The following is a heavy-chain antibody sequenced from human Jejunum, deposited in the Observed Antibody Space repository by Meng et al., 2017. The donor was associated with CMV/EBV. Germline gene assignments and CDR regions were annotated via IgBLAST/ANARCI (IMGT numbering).Heavy chain of an antibody. CDR3: ARGRSTRTTSYEGAF. CDR1: YVNSLNW. D-gene: IGHD1-26*01. J-gene: IGHJ3*01. V-gene: IGHV4-4*02. CDR2: MSPTASS. Sequence: YVNSLNWWSWLRQPPGKGLEWVGEMSPTASSNYNPSLKSRVSIFLDRFNNQFSLPLSSVTAADTAVYYCARGRSTRTTSYEGAF.